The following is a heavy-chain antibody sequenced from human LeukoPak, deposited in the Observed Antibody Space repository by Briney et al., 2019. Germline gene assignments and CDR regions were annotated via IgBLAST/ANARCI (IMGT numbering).Heavy chain of an antibody. V-gene: IGHV4-30-2*01. CDR3: ASVAHYYYYGMDV. CDR2: IYHSGST. D-gene: IGHD5-12*01. CDR1: GGSISSGGYY. J-gene: IGHJ6*02. Sequence: PSETLSLTCTVSGGSISSGGYYWSWIRQHPGKGLEWIGYIYHSGSTYYNPSLKSRVTISVDRSKNQFSLKLSSVTAADTAVYYCASVAHYYYYGMDVWGQGTTVTVSS.